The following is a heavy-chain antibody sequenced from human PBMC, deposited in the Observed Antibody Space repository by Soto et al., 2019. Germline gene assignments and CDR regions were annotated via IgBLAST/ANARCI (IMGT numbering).Heavy chain of an antibody. D-gene: IGHD3-16*02. CDR1: GYSFTGNS. CDR2: INPNNGDI. CDR3: VMERGGIVY. Sequence: ASVKFSFKASGYSFTGNSMPWARHAPGQGLEWMGWINPNNGDINYAQKFQGRITMTRDTSISTAYMDLSRLRSDNTAVYYCVMERGGIVYWGQGTLVSASS. V-gene: IGHV1-2*02. J-gene: IGHJ4*02.